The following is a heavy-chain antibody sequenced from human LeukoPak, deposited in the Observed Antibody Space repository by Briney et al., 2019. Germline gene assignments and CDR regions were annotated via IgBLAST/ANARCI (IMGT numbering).Heavy chain of an antibody. V-gene: IGHV3-21*01. CDR3: ARAWGLRDGMDV. CDR1: GFTFSSYW. D-gene: IGHD1-26*01. CDR2: ISSSSNYI. J-gene: IGHJ6*04. Sequence: PGGSLRLSCAASGFTFSSYWMQWVRHAPGKGLEWVASISSSSNYIYYADSVKGRFTISRDNAKNSLYLQMNSLRAEDTAVYYCARAWGLRDGMDVWGKGTTVTVSS.